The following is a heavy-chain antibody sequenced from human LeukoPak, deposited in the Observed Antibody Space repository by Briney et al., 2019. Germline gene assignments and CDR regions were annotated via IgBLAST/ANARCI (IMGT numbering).Heavy chain of an antibody. CDR1: GGSISSSSCY. D-gene: IGHD3-22*01. CDR2: LYYSGST. J-gene: IGHJ4*02. Sequence: SETLSLTCTVSGGSISSSSCYWDWIRQPPGKGLEWIGSLYYSGSTYYNPSLKSRVTISVDTSKNQFSLKLSSVTAADTAVFYCARRSYYDSSAIFDYWGQGTLVTVSS. V-gene: IGHV4-39*01. CDR3: ARRSYYDSSAIFDY.